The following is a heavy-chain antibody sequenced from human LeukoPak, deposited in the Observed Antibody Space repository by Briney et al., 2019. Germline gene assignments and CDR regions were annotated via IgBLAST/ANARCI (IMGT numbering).Heavy chain of an antibody. CDR3: ASRSSWDYFDY. CDR2: IYYSGST. CDR1: GGSISSSSYY. D-gene: IGHD6-13*01. V-gene: IGHV4-39*01. Sequence: SETLTLTCTVSGGSISSSSYYWGWIRQPPGKGLEWIGSIYYSGSTYYNPSLKSRVTISVDTSKNQFSLKLSSVTAADTAVYYCASRSSWDYFDYWGQGTLVTVSS. J-gene: IGHJ4*02.